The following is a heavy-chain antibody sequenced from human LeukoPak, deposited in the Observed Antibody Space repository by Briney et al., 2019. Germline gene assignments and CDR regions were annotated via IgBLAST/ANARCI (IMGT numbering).Heavy chain of an antibody. CDR1: GGTFSSYA. D-gene: IGHD3-3*01. Sequence: AASVKVSCKASGGTFSSYAISWVRQAPGQGLEWMGGIIPIFGTANYAQKFQGRVTITADKSTSTAYMELSSLRSEDTAVYFCARDKAIFGVVNPYYYMDVWGKGTTVTVSS. CDR3: ARDKAIFGVVNPYYYMDV. V-gene: IGHV1-69*06. CDR2: IIPIFGTA. J-gene: IGHJ6*03.